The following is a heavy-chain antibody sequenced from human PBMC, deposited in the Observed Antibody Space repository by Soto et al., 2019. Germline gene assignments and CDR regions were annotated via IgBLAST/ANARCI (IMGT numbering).Heavy chain of an antibody. J-gene: IGHJ6*02. Sequence: QVQLVESGGGVVQPGRSLRLSCAASGFTFSSYGMHWVRQAPDKGLEWVAVISYDGSNKYYADSVKGRFTISRDNSKNTLYLQMNSLRAEDTAVYYCAKDGAAAPYYYYYGMDVWGQGTTVTVSS. V-gene: IGHV3-30*18. CDR2: ISYDGSNK. CDR3: AKDGAAAPYYYYYGMDV. CDR1: GFTFSSYG. D-gene: IGHD6-13*01.